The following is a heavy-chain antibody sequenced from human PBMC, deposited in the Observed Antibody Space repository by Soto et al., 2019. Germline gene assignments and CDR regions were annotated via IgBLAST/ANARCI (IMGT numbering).Heavy chain of an antibody. Sequence: QVQLVQSGAEVKRPGASVNVSCKASGYAFTSYDINWVRQATGQGLEWMGWMNPNSGNTGYAQKLQGRVTMTSNTSISTAYMELSSLRSEDTAVYYCARESVGWFDPWGQGTLVTVSS. CDR1: GYAFTSYD. CDR2: MNPNSGNT. D-gene: IGHD1-26*01. CDR3: ARESVGWFDP. J-gene: IGHJ5*02. V-gene: IGHV1-8*01.